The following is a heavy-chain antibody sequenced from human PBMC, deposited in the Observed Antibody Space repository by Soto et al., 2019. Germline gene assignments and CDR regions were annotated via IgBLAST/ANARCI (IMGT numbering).Heavy chain of an antibody. CDR1: GYTFTSYG. V-gene: IGHV1-18*01. Sequence: GASVKVSCKASGYTFTSYGISWVRQATGQGLEWMGWISAYNGNTNYAQKLQGRVTMTTDTSTSTAYMELRSLRSDDTAVYYCARDRRGSVPEYFQHWGQGTLVTVSS. D-gene: IGHD3-10*01. CDR2: ISAYNGNT. J-gene: IGHJ1*01. CDR3: ARDRRGSVPEYFQH.